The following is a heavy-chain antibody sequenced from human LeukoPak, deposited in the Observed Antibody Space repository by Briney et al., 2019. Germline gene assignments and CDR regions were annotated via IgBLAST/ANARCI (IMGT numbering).Heavy chain of an antibody. CDR2: ISWDGDK. Sequence: SGPTLVKPTQTLTLTCTFSGFSLTSTGVGVGWIRQPPGTAPEWLAFISWDGDKRYSPSLKSRLTITKDTSKNQVVLTMTNMDPVDTATYYCARSPPLLPAAIDYFDPWGQGTLVTVSS. D-gene: IGHD2-2*01. V-gene: IGHV2-5*02. J-gene: IGHJ5*02. CDR3: ARSPPLLPAAIDYFDP. CDR1: GFSLTSTGVG.